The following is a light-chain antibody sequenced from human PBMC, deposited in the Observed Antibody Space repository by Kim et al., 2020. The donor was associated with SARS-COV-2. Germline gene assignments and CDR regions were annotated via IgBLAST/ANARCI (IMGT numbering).Light chain of an antibody. CDR1: RSISFH. CDR2: AAS. J-gene: IGKJ2*03. V-gene: IGKV1-39*01. CDR3: QQTYTTPYS. Sequence: SASVGDRVTITCRASRSISFHLNWYQQKSGKAPKLLIYAASSLQPGVSSTFSGSRSGAAFTLTSSSLQPDDFATYYCQQTYTTPYSFGQGTKLEI.